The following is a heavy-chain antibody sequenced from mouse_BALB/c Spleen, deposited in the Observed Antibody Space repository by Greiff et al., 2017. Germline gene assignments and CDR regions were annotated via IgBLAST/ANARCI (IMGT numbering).Heavy chain of an antibody. D-gene: IGHD1-1*01. V-gene: IGHV5-6-5*01. CDR3: ARGSSSYPYWYFDV. Sequence: EVKVVESGGGLVKPGGSLKLSCAASGFTFSSYAMSWVRQTPEKRLEWVASISSGGSTYYPDSVKGRFTISRDNARNILYLQMSSLRSEDTAMYYCARGSSSYPYWYFDVWGAGTTVTVSS. J-gene: IGHJ1*01. CDR1: GFTFSSYA. CDR2: ISSGGST.